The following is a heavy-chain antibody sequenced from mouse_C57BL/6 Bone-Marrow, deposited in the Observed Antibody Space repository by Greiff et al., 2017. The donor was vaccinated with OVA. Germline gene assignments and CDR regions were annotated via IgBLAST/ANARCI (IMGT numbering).Heavy chain of an antibody. D-gene: IGHD1-1*01. Sequence: VQLVESGPGLVAPSQSLSITCTVSGFSLTSYGVHWVRQPPGKGLEWLVVIWSDGSTTYNSALKSRLSISKDNSKSQVFLKMNSLQTDDTAMYYCARHRDYGSRGYYAMDYWGQGTSVTVSS. CDR3: ARHRDYGSRGYYAMDY. CDR2: IWSDGST. V-gene: IGHV2-6-1*01. J-gene: IGHJ4*01. CDR1: GFSLTSYG.